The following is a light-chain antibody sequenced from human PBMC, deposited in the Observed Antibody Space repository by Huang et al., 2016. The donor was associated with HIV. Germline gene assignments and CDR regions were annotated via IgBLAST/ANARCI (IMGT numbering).Light chain of an antibody. Sequence: DIVLTQSPDSLAVSLGERATINCSPSRSILYNSNNKNYLAWHKQKPGQSPKLLIYWASTRESGVPDRFSGSGSETDFTLTISSLQAEDVAVYFCQQYYTTPGTFGPGTTVHIK. V-gene: IGKV4-1*01. CDR2: WAS. J-gene: IGKJ3*01. CDR3: QQYYTTPGT. CDR1: RSILYNSNNKNY.